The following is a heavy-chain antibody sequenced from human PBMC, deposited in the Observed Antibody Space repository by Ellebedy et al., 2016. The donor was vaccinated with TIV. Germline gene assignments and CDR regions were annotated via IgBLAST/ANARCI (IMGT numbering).Heavy chain of an antibody. CDR2: IYYSGST. V-gene: IGHV4-59*01. CDR1: GGYLRTYY. J-gene: IGHJ6*02. CDR3: ARDREVAGSGSYYYGMDI. Sequence: SETLSLXXTVSGGYLRTYYWSWIRQSPGKGLEWIGYIYYSGSTGYNPSLKSRVTISVDTPKNQVSLKLRSVTAADTAVYYCARDREVAGSGSYYYGMDIWGQGTTVTVSS. D-gene: IGHD3-10*01.